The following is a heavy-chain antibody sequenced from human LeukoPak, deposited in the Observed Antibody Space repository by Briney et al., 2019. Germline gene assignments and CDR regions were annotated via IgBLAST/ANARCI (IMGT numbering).Heavy chain of an antibody. V-gene: IGHV1-69*04. CDR2: IIPILGIA. CDR3: ARDPDDYYDSSGYYYVFDY. CDR1: GGTFSSYA. D-gene: IGHD3-22*01. J-gene: IGHJ4*02. Sequence: SVKVSCKASGGTFSSYAISWVRQAPGRGLEWMGRIIPILGIANYAQKFQGRVTITADKSTSTAYMELSSLRSEDTAVYYCARDPDDYYDSSGYYYVFDYWGQGTLVTVPS.